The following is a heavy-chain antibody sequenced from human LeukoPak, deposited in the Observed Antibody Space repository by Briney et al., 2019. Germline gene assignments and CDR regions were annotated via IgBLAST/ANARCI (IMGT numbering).Heavy chain of an antibody. J-gene: IGHJ4*02. D-gene: IGHD3-3*01. CDR3: AKDLSGTIVGVVIKLLFDY. Sequence: PGGSLRLSCAASGFTFSSYAMSWVRQAPGKGLEWVSAISGSGGSTYYADSVKGRFTISRDNSKNTLYLQMNSLRAEDTAVYYCAKDLSGTIVGVVIKLLFDYWGQGTLVTVSS. V-gene: IGHV3-23*01. CDR2: ISGSGGST. CDR1: GFTFSSYA.